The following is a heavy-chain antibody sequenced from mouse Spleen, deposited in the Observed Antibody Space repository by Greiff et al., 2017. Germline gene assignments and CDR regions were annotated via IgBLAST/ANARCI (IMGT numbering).Heavy chain of an antibody. J-gene: IGHJ1*01. CDR2: IWSGGST. D-gene: IGHD4-1*01. CDR3: ASRTGSFYWYFDV. V-gene: IGHV2-4-1*01. CDR1: GFSLTSYG. Sequence: QVQLQQSGPGLVPPSQSLSITCTVSGFSLTSYGVHWVRQSPGKRLEWLGVIWSGGSTDYNAAFISRLSISKDNSKSQVFFKMNSLQADDTAIYYCASRTGSFYWYFDVWGAGTTVTVSS.